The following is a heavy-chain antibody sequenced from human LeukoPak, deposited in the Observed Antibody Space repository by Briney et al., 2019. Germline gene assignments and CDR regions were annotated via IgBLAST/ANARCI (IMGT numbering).Heavy chain of an antibody. Sequence: SVTVSFKASGGTFSSYAISWVRQAPGQGLEWMGGIIPIFGTANYAQKFQGRVTITADESTSTAYMELSSLRSEDTAVYYCAREGWVRGVRDYYYGMDVWGQGTTVTVSS. J-gene: IGHJ6*02. CDR1: GGTFSSYA. CDR2: IIPIFGTA. CDR3: AREGWVRGVRDYYYGMDV. V-gene: IGHV1-69*13. D-gene: IGHD3-10*01.